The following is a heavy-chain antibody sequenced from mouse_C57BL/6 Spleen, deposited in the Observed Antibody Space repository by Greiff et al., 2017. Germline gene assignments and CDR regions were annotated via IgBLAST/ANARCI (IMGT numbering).Heavy chain of an antibody. CDR1: GFNFKDYY. V-gene: IGHV14-1*01. CDR2: IDPEDGDT. Sequence: EVQLQQSGAELVRPGASVKLSCTASGFNFKDYYMHWVKQRPGQGLEWIGRIDPEDGDTEYTAKFQGKATMTADKSSNTAYLQLSSLTSEDTAVYYCTTGTTVGEGAMDYWGQGTSVTVSS. J-gene: IGHJ4*01. D-gene: IGHD1-1*01. CDR3: TTGTTVGEGAMDY.